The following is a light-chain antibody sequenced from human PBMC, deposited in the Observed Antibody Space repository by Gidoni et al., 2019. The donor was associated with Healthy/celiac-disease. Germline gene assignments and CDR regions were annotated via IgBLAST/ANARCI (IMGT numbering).Light chain of an antibody. J-gene: IGKJ2*01. V-gene: IGKV1-39*01. CDR1: QSISSY. Sequence: DIQMTQSPSSLSASVGDRVTITCRASQSISSYLNWYQQKPGKAPKLLIYAASSLQSGVPSRFSGSGSGTDFTLTISSLQPEDFATYSCQQSYSTLHTFGQGTKLEIK. CDR2: AAS. CDR3: QQSYSTLHT.